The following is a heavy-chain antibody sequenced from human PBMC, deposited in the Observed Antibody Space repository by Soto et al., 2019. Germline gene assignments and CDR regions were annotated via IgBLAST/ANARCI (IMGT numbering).Heavy chain of an antibody. CDR1: GGSIRSGGYY. CDR3: ARVPLVGYYMDV. CDR2: IYYSGST. Sequence: SETLSLTCTVSGGSIRSGGYYWSWIRQHPGKGLEWIGYIYYSGSTYYNPSLKSRVTISVDTSKNQFSLKLSSVTAADTAVYYCARVPLVGYYMDVWGKGTTVTVSS. J-gene: IGHJ6*03. D-gene: IGHD2-15*01. V-gene: IGHV4-31*03.